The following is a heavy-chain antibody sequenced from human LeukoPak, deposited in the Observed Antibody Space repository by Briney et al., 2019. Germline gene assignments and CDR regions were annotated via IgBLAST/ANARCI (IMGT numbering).Heavy chain of an antibody. D-gene: IGHD6-19*01. Sequence: SETLSLTCAVYGGSFSGYYWSWIRQPPGKGLEWIGEINHSGSTNYNPSLKSRVTISVDTSKNQFSLRLSSVTAADTAVYYRARSRGYSSGWNSRYFDYWGQGTLVTVSS. J-gene: IGHJ4*02. CDR2: INHSGST. V-gene: IGHV4-34*01. CDR3: ARSRGYSSGWNSRYFDY. CDR1: GGSFSGYY.